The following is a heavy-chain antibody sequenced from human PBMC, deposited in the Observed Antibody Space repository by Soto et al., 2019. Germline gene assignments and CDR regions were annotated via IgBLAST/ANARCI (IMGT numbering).Heavy chain of an antibody. J-gene: IGHJ4*02. CDR1: GGSISRSNW. CDR3: ARAEGQNYYDSSGPFDY. D-gene: IGHD3-22*01. V-gene: IGHV4-4*02. CDR2: IYHSGST. Sequence: PSETLSLTCAVSGGSISRSNWWSWGRQPPGKGLEWIGEIYHSGSTNYNPSLKSRVTISVDKSKNQFSLKLSSVTAADTAVYYCARAEGQNYYDSSGPFDYWGQGTLVTVSS.